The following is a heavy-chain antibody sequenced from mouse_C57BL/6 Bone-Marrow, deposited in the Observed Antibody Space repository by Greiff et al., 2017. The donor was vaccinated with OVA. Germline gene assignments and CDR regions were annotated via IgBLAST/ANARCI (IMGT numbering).Heavy chain of an antibody. Sequence: QVQLQQPGAELVKPGASVKMSCKASGYTFTSYWITWVKQRPGKGLEWIGQIYPGDGDTNYNGKFKGKATLTADKSSSTAYMQLSSLTSEDSAVYFCARTGTRAMDYWGQGTSVTVSS. J-gene: IGHJ4*01. V-gene: IGHV1-80*01. CDR1: GYTFTSYW. CDR2: IYPGDGDT. D-gene: IGHD4-1*01. CDR3: ARTGTRAMDY.